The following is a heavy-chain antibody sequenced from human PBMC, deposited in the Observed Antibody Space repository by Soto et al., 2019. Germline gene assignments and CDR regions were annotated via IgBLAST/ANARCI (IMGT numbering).Heavy chain of an antibody. D-gene: IGHD3-10*01. CDR1: GFTFSSYA. CDR3: AKDYYYGSGSYHQFDY. CDR2: ISGSGGST. V-gene: IGHV3-23*01. Sequence: GGSLRLSCAASGFTFSSYAMSWVRQAPGKGLEWVSAISGSGGSTYYADSVKGRFTISRDNSKITLYLQMNSLRAEDTAVYYCAKDYYYGSGSYHQFDYWRQGTLVTVSS. J-gene: IGHJ4*02.